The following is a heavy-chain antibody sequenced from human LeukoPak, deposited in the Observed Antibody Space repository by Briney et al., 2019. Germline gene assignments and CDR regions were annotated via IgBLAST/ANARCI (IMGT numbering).Heavy chain of an antibody. D-gene: IGHD3-10*01. CDR1: GYTFSSYD. CDR3: AIRTSRGVSGSSYFDS. V-gene: IGHV1-8*01. J-gene: IGHJ4*02. Sequence: ASVKVSCKASGYTFSSYDINWVRQAAAQGPEWVGWMNPNRGNTACAHHFQGRGIMTRNTSISTAYMELSSLRFEDTAVFYCAIRTSRGVSGSSYFDSWGQGTLVTVSS. CDR2: MNPNRGNT.